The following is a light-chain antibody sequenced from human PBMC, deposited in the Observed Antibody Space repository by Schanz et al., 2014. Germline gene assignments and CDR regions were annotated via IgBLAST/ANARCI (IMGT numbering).Light chain of an antibody. Sequence: EIVVTQSPATLALSPGERASLSCRASRSISGNLAWYQQKPGQAPRFLMYGVSTRATGIPSRFSGSGSGTEFTLTISSLQSEDFAVYYCQQYSNWPPITFGGGTKVEIK. CDR1: RSISGN. V-gene: IGKV3-15*01. J-gene: IGKJ4*01. CDR3: QQYSNWPPIT. CDR2: GVS.